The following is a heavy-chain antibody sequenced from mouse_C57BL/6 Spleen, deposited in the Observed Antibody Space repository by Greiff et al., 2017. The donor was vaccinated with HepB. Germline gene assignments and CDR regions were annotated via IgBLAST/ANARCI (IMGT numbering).Heavy chain of an antibody. D-gene: IGHD2-3*01. CDR1: GYTFTSYW. J-gene: IGHJ4*01. Sequence: QVQLKQPGAELVRPGTSVKLSCKASGYTFTSYWMHWVKQRPGQGLEWIGVIDPSDSYTNYNQKFKGKATLTVDTSSSTAYMQLSSLTSEDSAVYYCARAGYSSYAMDYWGQGTSVTVSS. V-gene: IGHV1-59*01. CDR2: IDPSDSYT. CDR3: ARAGYSSYAMDY.